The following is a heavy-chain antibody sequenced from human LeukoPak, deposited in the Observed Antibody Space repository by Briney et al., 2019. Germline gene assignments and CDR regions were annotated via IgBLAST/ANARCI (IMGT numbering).Heavy chain of an antibody. CDR3: AKEGSSWSTFDY. V-gene: IGHV3-48*03. Sequence: PGGSLRLSCAASGFTFSSYEMNWVRQAPGKGLEWVSYISSSGSTIYYADSVKGRFTISRDNAKNSLYLQMYSLRAEDMALYYCAKEGSSWSTFDYWGQGTLVTVSS. J-gene: IGHJ4*02. D-gene: IGHD6-13*01. CDR2: ISSSGSTI. CDR1: GFTFSSYE.